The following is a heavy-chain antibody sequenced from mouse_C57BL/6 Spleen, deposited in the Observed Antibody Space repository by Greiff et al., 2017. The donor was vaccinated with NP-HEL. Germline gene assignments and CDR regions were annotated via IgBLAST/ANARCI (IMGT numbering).Heavy chain of an antibody. D-gene: IGHD4-1*01. V-gene: IGHV1-64*01. Sequence: QVQLQQPGAELVKPGASVKLSCKASGYTFTSYWMHWVKQRPGQGLEWIGMIHPNSGSTNYNEKFKSKATLTVDKSSSTAYMQLSSLTSEDSAVYYCARGLTGTGAMDYWGQGTSVTVSS. CDR2: IHPNSGST. CDR1: GYTFTSYW. CDR3: ARGLTGTGAMDY. J-gene: IGHJ4*01.